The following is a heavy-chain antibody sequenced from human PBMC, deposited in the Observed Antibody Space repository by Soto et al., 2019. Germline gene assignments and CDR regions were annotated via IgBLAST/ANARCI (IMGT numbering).Heavy chain of an antibody. CDR1: GFTFDDYA. CDR2: INWNSGSI. CDR3: AKAEDHTGWTRFDN. D-gene: IGHD6-19*01. Sequence: GGSLRLSCAASGFTFDDYAIHWVRQIPGKGLEWVSGINWNSGSIGYADSVKGRFTISRDNAKKSVHLQMNSLRGEDTALYYCAKAEDHTGWTRFDNWGQGTLVTVSS. V-gene: IGHV3-9*01. J-gene: IGHJ4*02.